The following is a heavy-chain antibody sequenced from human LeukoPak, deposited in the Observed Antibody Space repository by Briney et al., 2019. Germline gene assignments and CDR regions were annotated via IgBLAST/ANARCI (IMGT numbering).Heavy chain of an antibody. CDR1: GYTFTSYG. D-gene: IGHD3-22*01. V-gene: IGHV1-18*01. CDR3: ARGPWDSSGYYLDNWFDP. Sequence: ASVKVSCKASGYTFTSYGVSWVRQAPGQGLEWMGWISGYNGNTNYAQKLQGRVTMTTDTSTSTAYMELRSLRSDDTAVYYCARGPWDSSGYYLDNWFDPWGQGTLVTVSS. J-gene: IGHJ5*02. CDR2: ISGYNGNT.